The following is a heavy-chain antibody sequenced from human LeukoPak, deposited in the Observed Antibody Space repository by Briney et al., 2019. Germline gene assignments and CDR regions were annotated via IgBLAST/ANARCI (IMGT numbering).Heavy chain of an antibody. V-gene: IGHV3-48*03. CDR3: ARDGSGIRNYFDN. J-gene: IGHJ4*02. CDR1: GFTFSIYE. CDR2: ISSSGSTI. Sequence: GGSLRLFCAASGFTFSIYEMSWVRQAPGKGLEWVSYISSSGSTIYYADSVKGRFTISRDNAKNSLYLQMNSLRAKDRAVYYCARDGSGIRNYFDNWGQGTLVTVSS. D-gene: IGHD3-10*01.